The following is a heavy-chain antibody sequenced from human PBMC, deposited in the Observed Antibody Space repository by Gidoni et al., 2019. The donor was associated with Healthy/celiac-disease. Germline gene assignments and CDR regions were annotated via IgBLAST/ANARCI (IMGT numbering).Heavy chain of an antibody. Sequence: QVQLVESGGGVVQPGRSLRLSCAASGFTFSSYGMHWVRQAPGKGLEWVAVIWYDGSNKYYADSVKGRFTISRDNSKNTLYLQMNSLRAEDTAVYYCARVKSIAAAGIGYYYYGMDVWGQGTTVTVSS. CDR3: ARVKSIAAAGIGYYYYGMDV. D-gene: IGHD6-13*01. J-gene: IGHJ6*02. CDR2: IWYDGSNK. CDR1: GFTFSSYG. V-gene: IGHV3-33*01.